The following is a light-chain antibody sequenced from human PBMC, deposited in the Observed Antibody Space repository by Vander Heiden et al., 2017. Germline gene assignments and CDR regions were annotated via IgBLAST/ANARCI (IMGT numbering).Light chain of an antibody. Sequence: EIVLTQSPGTLSLSPGERATLSCRASQNIDSNYLAWYQQKPGQPPRLLMYGASSRATGIPDRFSGRGSGTDFTLTITRLEPEDFAVYYCQQYDSSRTLGRGTKVQVK. V-gene: IGKV3-20*01. CDR2: GAS. J-gene: IGKJ1*01. CDR3: QQYDSSRT. CDR1: QNIDSNY.